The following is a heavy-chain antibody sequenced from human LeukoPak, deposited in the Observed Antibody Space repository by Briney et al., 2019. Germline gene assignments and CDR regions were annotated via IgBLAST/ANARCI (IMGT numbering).Heavy chain of an antibody. CDR3: AKASIAAAGYYFDY. D-gene: IGHD6-13*01. J-gene: IGHJ4*02. V-gene: IGHV3-43D*03. CDR2: ISWDGGST. CDR1: GFTFDDYA. Sequence: PGGSLRLSCAASGFTFDDYAMHWVRQAPGKGLEWVSLISWDGGSTYYADSVKGRFTISRDNSKNSLYLQMNSLRAEDTALYYCAKASIAAAGYYFDYWGQGTLVTVSS.